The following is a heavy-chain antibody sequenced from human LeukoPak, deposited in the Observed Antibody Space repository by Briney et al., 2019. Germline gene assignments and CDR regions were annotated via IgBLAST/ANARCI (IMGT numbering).Heavy chain of an antibody. Sequence: SQTLSLTCTVSGGSLSRGDYYWSWIRQPPPKGLEWGGGISISVRAYYTPSLKSRVTISVDTSTNQCSLKLSSVTAADTAVYYCARDSITIFRVPGGWFDPWGQGTLVTVSS. D-gene: IGHD3-3*01. J-gene: IGHJ5*02. CDR1: GGSLSRGDYY. CDR2: ISISVRA. CDR3: ARDSITIFRVPGGWFDP. V-gene: IGHV4-30-4*08.